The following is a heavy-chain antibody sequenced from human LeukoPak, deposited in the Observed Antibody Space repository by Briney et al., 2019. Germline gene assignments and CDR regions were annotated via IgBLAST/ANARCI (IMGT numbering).Heavy chain of an antibody. CDR1: GDSISSGDYY. V-gene: IGHV4-61*02. J-gene: IGHJ4*02. Sequence: PSQTLSLTCTVSGDSISSGDYYWSWIRQPAGKGLEWIGRISSSGSTNYNPSLKSRVTISVDTSKNQFSLKLSSVTAADTAVYYCATMVRGVIGRDYWGQGTLVTVSS. CDR2: ISSSGST. CDR3: ATMVRGVIGRDY. D-gene: IGHD3-10*01.